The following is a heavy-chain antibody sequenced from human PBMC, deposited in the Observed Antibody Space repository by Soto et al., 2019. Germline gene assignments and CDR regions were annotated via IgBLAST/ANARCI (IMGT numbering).Heavy chain of an antibody. CDR2: IYHSGST. D-gene: IGHD1-7*01. J-gene: IGHJ5*02. Sequence: KPSETLSLTCTVSGGSVRDGSYYWAWLRQPPGKGLEWIGHIYHSGSTIYNPSLKRRVTISIDTSKSQFSLNLNSMTAADTAVYYCAGYNWNYYSDPWGQGTLVTVSS. CDR1: GGSVRDGSYY. V-gene: IGHV4-61*01. CDR3: AGYNWNYYSDP.